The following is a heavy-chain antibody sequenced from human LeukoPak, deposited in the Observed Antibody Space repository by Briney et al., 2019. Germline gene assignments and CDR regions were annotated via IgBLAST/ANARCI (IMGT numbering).Heavy chain of an antibody. J-gene: IGHJ5*02. Sequence: GKSLQISCQGSGSRFTSYWIAWVRQMPGKGLEWVGVILPGVSDTPYSPSFQGQVSMSVDKSISTAYLQLSSLKASDTAMYYCARHFVIGTTFNRFDRWGQGTLVT. D-gene: IGHD1-20*01. CDR1: GSRFTSYW. CDR2: ILPGVSDT. V-gene: IGHV5-51*01. CDR3: ARHFVIGTTFNRFDR.